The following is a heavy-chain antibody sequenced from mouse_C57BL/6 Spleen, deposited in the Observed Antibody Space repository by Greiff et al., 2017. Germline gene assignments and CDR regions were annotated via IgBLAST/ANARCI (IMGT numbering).Heavy chain of an antibody. CDR2: INYDGSST. CDR1: GFTFSDYY. Sequence: EVQLVESEGGLVQPGSSMKLSCTASGFTFSDYYMAWVRQVPEKGLEWVANINYDGSSTYYLDSLKSRFIISRYNAKNILYLQMSSLKSEDTATYYCARDYYGSDWYFDVWGTGTTVTVSS. V-gene: IGHV5-16*01. J-gene: IGHJ1*03. D-gene: IGHD1-1*01. CDR3: ARDYYGSDWYFDV.